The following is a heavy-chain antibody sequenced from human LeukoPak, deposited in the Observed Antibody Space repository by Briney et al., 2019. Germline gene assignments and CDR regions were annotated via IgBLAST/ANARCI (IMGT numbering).Heavy chain of an antibody. V-gene: IGHV4-59*01. CDR2: IYYSGST. J-gene: IGHJ5*02. Sequence: PSETLSLTCTVSGGSISSYYWSWIRQPPGKGLEWIGYIYYSGSTNYNPPLKSRVTISVDTSKNQFSLKLSSVTAADTAVYYCARDTGYCSGGSCYSDDNWFDPWGQGTLVTVSS. D-gene: IGHD2-15*01. CDR3: ARDTGYCSGGSCYSDDNWFDP. CDR1: GGSISSYY.